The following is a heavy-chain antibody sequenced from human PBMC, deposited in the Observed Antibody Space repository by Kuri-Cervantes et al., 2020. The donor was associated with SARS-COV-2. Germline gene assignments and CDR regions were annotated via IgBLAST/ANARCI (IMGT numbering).Heavy chain of an antibody. J-gene: IGHJ3*02. Sequence: GESLKISCVASGFTFSNYGMHWVRQAPGKGLEWVSVIYSGGSTYYADSVKGRFAISRDNSKNTLYLQMNSLRAEDTAVYYCARDLLGVLGIDAFDIWGQGTMVTVSS. D-gene: IGHD6-13*01. CDR1: GFTFSNYG. CDR3: ARDLLGVLGIDAFDI. V-gene: IGHV3-NL1*01. CDR2: IYSGGST.